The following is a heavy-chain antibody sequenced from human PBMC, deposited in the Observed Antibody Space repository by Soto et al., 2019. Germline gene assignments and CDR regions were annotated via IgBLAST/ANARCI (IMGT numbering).Heavy chain of an antibody. D-gene: IGHD2-15*01. CDR2: VIPIFGTA. V-gene: IGHV1-69*01. CDR3: ARSQGGSSSLDIYYYYYYGMDV. CDR1: GGTFSSYA. Sequence: QVQLVQSGAEVKKPGSSVKVSCKAPGGTFSSYAISWVRQAPGQGPEWMGGVIPIFGTAKYAQKFQGRVTITADESTSTGYMELRSLRSEDTAVYYCARSQGGSSSLDIYYYYYYGMDVWGQGTTVTVSS. J-gene: IGHJ6*02.